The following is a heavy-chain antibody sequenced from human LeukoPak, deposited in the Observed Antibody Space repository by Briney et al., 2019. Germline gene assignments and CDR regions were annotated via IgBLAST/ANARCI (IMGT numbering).Heavy chain of an antibody. CDR1: GYTFTSYD. V-gene: IGHV1-8*01. D-gene: IGHD4-17*01. CDR3: ARGRLHDYGDYDN. Sequence: ASVKVSCKASGYTFTSYDINWVRRATGQGLEWMGWMNPNSGNTGYAQKFQGRVTMTRNTSISTAYMELSSLRSEDTAVYYCARGRLHDYGDYDNWGQGTLVTVSS. CDR2: MNPNSGNT. J-gene: IGHJ4*02.